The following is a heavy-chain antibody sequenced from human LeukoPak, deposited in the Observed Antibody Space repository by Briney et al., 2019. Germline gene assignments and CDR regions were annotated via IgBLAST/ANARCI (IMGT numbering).Heavy chain of an antibody. CDR1: GYTFTSYD. CDR2: MNPNSGNT. V-gene: IGHV1-8*01. D-gene: IGHD6-6*01. Sequence: ASVKVSCKASGYTFTSYDINWVRQATGQGLEWMGWMNPNSGNTGYAQKFQGRVTMTRNTSISTAYMELSSLRSEGTAVYYCARSRRYSSSSDYWGQGTLVTVSS. CDR3: ARSRRYSSSSDY. J-gene: IGHJ4*02.